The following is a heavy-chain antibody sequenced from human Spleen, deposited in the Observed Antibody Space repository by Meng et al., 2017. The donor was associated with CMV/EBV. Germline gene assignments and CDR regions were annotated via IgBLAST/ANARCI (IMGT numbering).Heavy chain of an antibody. CDR2: INPNSGGT. Sequence: ASVKVSCKASGYTFTGYYVHWVRQAPGQGLEWMGWINPNSGGTNYAQKFQGRVTMTRDTSISTAYMELSRLRSDDTAVYYCARMETYNWTSDYWGQGTLVTVSS. CDR3: ARMETYNWTSDY. D-gene: IGHD1-20*01. J-gene: IGHJ4*02. V-gene: IGHV1-2*02. CDR1: GYTFTGYY.